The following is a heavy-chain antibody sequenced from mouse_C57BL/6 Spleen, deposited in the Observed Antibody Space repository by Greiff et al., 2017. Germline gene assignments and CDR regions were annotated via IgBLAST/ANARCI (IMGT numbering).Heavy chain of an antibody. CDR2: INPSTGGT. V-gene: IGHV1-42*01. CDR3: ARWGDPYYFDY. CDR1: GYSFTGYY. J-gene: IGHJ2*01. Sequence: VQLQQSGPELVKPGASVKISCKASGYSFTGYYMNWVKQSPEKSLEWIGEINPSTGGTTYNQKFKAKATLTVDKSSSTAYMQLKSLTSEDSAVYYCARWGDPYYFDYWGQGTTLTVSS.